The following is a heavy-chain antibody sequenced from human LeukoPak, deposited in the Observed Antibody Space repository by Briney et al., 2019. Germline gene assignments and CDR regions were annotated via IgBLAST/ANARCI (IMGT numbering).Heavy chain of an antibody. Sequence: GGSLRLSCAASGFTVSSTYMSWVRQAPGKGLEWVSYISDSGSTIHYADSVEGRFTISRDNAKNSLHLQMNSLRVDDTAIYYCARGGASVRYYLDNWGQGTLVTVSS. D-gene: IGHD3-10*01. CDR1: GFTVSSTY. V-gene: IGHV3-11*01. J-gene: IGHJ4*02. CDR2: ISDSGSTI. CDR3: ARGGASVRYYLDN.